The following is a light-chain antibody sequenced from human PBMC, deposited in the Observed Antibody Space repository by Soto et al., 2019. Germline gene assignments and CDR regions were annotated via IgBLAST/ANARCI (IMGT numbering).Light chain of an antibody. CDR3: QQYNNWPAWT. Sequence: EIVTTQSPATLSVSPGERATLSCRASQSVSSNLAWYQQKPGQAPRLLIYGASTRATGIPARFSGSGSGTEFTLTISSLQSEDFEVYYCQQYNNWPAWTFGQGTKVEIK. CDR2: GAS. V-gene: IGKV3-15*01. CDR1: QSVSSN. J-gene: IGKJ1*01.